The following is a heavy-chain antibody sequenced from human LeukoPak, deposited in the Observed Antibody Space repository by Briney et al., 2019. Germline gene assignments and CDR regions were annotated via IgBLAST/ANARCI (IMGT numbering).Heavy chain of an antibody. CDR3: ARDVGNFDY. V-gene: IGHV3-74*01. CDR2: INGDGIST. Sequence: QPGGSLRLSCAASGFTFSSYAMSWVRQAPGKGLVWVSRINGDGISTGYADSVKGRFTVSRDNAKKTLYLQMNSLRAEDTAVYYCARDVGNFDYWGQGTLVTVSS. CDR1: GFTFSSYA. J-gene: IGHJ4*02.